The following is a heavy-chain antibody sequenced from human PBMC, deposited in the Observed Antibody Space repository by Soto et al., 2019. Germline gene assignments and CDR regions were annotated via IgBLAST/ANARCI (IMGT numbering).Heavy chain of an antibody. Sequence: GGSLRLSCAASGFTFSSYGMHWVRQAPGKGLEWVAVIWYDGSNKYYADSVKGRFTISRDNSKNTLYLQMNSLRDEDTAVYYCARAWGGYSPPFDYWGQGTLVTVSS. V-gene: IGHV3-33*01. CDR3: ARAWGGYSPPFDY. CDR2: IWYDGSNK. J-gene: IGHJ4*02. D-gene: IGHD3-16*01. CDR1: GFTFSSYG.